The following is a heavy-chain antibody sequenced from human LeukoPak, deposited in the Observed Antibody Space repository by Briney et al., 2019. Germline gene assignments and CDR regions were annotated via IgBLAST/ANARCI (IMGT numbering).Heavy chain of an antibody. CDR2: IYHSGST. Sequence: SETLSLTCAVSGGSISSSNWWSWVRQPPGKGLEWIGEIYHSGSTNYNPSLKSRVTISVDASKNQFSLKLSSVTAADTAVYYCAREEENINWFDPWGQGTLVTVSS. D-gene: IGHD2/OR15-2a*01. J-gene: IGHJ5*02. V-gene: IGHV4-4*02. CDR1: GGSISSSNW. CDR3: AREEENINWFDP.